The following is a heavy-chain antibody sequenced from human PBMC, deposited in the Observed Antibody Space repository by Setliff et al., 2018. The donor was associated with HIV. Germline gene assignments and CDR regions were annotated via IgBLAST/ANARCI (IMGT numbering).Heavy chain of an antibody. Sequence: GESLKISCKGSGYSFSSYWISWVRQMPGKGLEFMGLLYPADSNIRYSPSFQGQVTISVDKSTNTAFLQWTSLRASDTAMYYCTRLWHENWGGVDYWGQGTLVTVS. D-gene: IGHD3-16*01. CDR2: LYPADSNI. CDR3: TRLWHENWGGVDY. CDR1: GYSFSSYW. V-gene: IGHV5-51*01. J-gene: IGHJ4*02.